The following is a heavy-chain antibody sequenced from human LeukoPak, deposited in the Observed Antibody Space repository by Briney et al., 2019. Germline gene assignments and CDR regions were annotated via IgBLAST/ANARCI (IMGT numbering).Heavy chain of an antibody. CDR1: GFTFSDYY. D-gene: IGHD5-12*01. CDR2: ISGISSYT. Sequence: GGALRLSCAASGFTFSDYYMSWIRQAPGKGLERVSYISGISSYTNYADPVKSRFNISRDNAENSLFLQMSSLMAEDTTVYYCASRRSGYANYWGQGTLVTVSS. V-gene: IGHV3-11*06. J-gene: IGHJ4*02. CDR3: ASRRSGYANY.